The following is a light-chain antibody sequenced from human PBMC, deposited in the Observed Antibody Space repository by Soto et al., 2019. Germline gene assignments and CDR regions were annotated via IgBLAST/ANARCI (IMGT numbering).Light chain of an antibody. CDR3: HEYNNGPPIT. V-gene: IGKV3-15*01. CDR1: QSVRSK. Sequence: ASQSVRSKLAWYRTKPXQCRRLLVYVASKXATGIPARFSGSGSGKEFTLTTSSLKSEDLGVYYCHEYNNGPPITFGQGTRLDI. CDR2: VAS. J-gene: IGKJ5*01.